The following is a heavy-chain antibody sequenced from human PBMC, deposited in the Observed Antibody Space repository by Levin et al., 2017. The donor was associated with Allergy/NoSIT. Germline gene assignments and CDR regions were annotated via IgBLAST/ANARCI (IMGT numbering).Heavy chain of an antibody. CDR3: ATCPSYDFWSGCSGDYFDY. Sequence: GESLKISCAASGFTFSSYSMNWVRQAPGKGLEWVSSISSSSSYIYYADSVKGRFTISRDNAKNSLYLQMNSLRAEDTAVYYCATCPSYDFWSGCSGDYFDYWGQGTLVTVSS. CDR1: GFTFSSYS. V-gene: IGHV3-21*01. D-gene: IGHD3-3*01. CDR2: ISSSSSYI. J-gene: IGHJ4*02.